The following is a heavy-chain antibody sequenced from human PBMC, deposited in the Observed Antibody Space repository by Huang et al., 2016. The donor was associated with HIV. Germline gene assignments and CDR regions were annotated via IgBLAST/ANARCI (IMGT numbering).Heavy chain of an antibody. J-gene: IGHJ6*02. V-gene: IGHV3-7*01. CDR3: ATKADAMDV. Sequence: LVESGGGLVRPGGSLRLSCAGSTVTFSAYWMTWVRQWPGQGREWVASIRKDGSEKHYVDSVEGRFNISRDNGKKLLFLEMRSLGVDDTAVYFCATKADAMDVWGQGTTVIVSS. CDR1: TVTFSAYW. CDR2: IRKDGSEK. D-gene: IGHD2-8*01.